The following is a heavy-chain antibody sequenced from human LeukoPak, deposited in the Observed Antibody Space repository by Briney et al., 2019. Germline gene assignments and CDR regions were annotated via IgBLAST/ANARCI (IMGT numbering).Heavy chain of an antibody. CDR2: IYSGGST. V-gene: IGHV3-66*02. CDR3: AGGRLLPDY. CDR1: GFTVSSNY. D-gene: IGHD3-10*01. J-gene: IGHJ4*02. Sequence: PGGSLRLSWAASGFTVSSNYMSWVRQAPGKGLEWVSVIYSGGSTYYADSVKGRFTISRDNSKNTLYLQMNSLRAEDTAVYCCAGGRLLPDYWGQGTLVTVSS.